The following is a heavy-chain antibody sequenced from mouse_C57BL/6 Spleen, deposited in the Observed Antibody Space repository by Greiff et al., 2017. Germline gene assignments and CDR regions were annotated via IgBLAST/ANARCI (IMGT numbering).Heavy chain of an antibody. CDR1: GFNIKDDY. J-gene: IGHJ3*01. D-gene: IGHD1-1*01. CDR2: IDPENGDT. V-gene: IGHV14-4*01. Sequence: VQLKESGAELVRPGASVKLSCTASGFNIKDDYMHWVKQRPEQGLEWIGWIDPENGDTEYASKFQGKATITADTSSNTAYLQLSSLTSEDTAVYYCTTGYGSSLAYWGQGTLVTVSA. CDR3: TTGYGSSLAY.